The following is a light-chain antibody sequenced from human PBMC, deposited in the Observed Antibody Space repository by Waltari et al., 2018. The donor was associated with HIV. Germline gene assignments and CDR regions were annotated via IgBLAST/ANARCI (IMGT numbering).Light chain of an antibody. CDR2: EAS. V-gene: IGKV1-5*03. Sequence: DIQMTQSPSTLSASVRDRVTISCRASQTISTWLAWYQQKPGKAPRFLIYEASSLESGVPSRFSGSGSGTEFTLTISSLQPDDFATYYCQQYHTYPRTFGQGTKVDIK. CDR1: QTISTW. CDR3: QQYHTYPRT. J-gene: IGKJ1*01.